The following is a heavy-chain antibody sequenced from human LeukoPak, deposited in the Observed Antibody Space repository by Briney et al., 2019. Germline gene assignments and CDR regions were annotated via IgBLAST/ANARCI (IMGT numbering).Heavy chain of an antibody. Sequence: PGGSLRLSCAASGFTFSSYSMNWVRQAPGKGLEWVSYISSRSSTIYYADSVKGRFTISRDNAKNSLYLQMSSLRAEDTAVYYCARGQYCTSTSCFGRIFDYWGQGTLVTVSS. CDR1: GFTFSSYS. J-gene: IGHJ4*02. CDR3: ARGQYCTSTSCFGRIFDY. D-gene: IGHD2-2*01. CDR2: ISSRSSTI. V-gene: IGHV3-48*04.